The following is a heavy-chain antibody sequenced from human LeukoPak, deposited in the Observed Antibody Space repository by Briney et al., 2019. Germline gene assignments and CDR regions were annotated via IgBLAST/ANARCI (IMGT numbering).Heavy chain of an antibody. V-gene: IGHV4-34*01. CDR1: GGSFSGYY. J-gene: IGHJ4*02. CDR3: ARGTASLYSSSQGFDY. Sequence: SETLSLTCAVYGGSFSGYYWSWIRHPPGKGLEWIGEINHSGSTNYNPSLKSRVTISVDTSKNQFSLKLSSVTAADTAVYYCARGTASLYSSSQGFDYWGQGTLVTVSS. CDR2: INHSGST. D-gene: IGHD6-13*01.